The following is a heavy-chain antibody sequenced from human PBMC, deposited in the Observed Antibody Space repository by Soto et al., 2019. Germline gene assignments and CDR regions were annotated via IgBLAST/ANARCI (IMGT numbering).Heavy chain of an antibody. D-gene: IGHD6-19*01. CDR3: VRAGGAVAGMTYLDY. CDR2: ISSSSTYI. Sequence: EVQLVESGGGLVKPGGSLRLSCAASGFTFNSFSMNWVRQAPGKGLEWVSSISSSSTYIYFADSLKGRSTISRDTAKTSLYLQMNSLRAEDTAVYCCVRAGGAVAGMTYLDYWGQGTLVTVSS. CDR1: GFTFNSFS. J-gene: IGHJ4*02. V-gene: IGHV3-21*02.